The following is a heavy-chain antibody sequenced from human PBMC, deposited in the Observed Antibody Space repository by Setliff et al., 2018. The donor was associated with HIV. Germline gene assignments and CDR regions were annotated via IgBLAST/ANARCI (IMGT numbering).Heavy chain of an antibody. Sequence: GGSLRLSCAASGFTFSGYDMHWVRQPTGKGLEWVSAIGRAGDTYYPGSVKGRFTISRENAKNSLYLQINSLRAEDTAVYYCARGEPTILIEPAAFFDHWGQGTLVTVAS. D-gene: IGHD2-2*01. J-gene: IGHJ4*02. CDR2: IGRAGDT. CDR3: ARGEPTILIEPAAFFDH. V-gene: IGHV3-13*01. CDR1: GFTFSGYD.